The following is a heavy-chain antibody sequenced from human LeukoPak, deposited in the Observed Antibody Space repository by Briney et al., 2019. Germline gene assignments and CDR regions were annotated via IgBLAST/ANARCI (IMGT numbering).Heavy chain of an antibody. CDR2: ISYDGSNK. J-gene: IGHJ4*02. CDR1: GFTFSSYG. V-gene: IGHV3-30*03. CDR3: ALTGGSSNY. Sequence: GGSLSLSCAASGFTFSSYGMHWVRQAPGKGLEWVAVISYDGSNKYYADSVKGRFTISRDNSKNTLYLQMNSLRAEDTAVYYCALTGGSSNYWGQGTLVTVSS. D-gene: IGHD1-26*01.